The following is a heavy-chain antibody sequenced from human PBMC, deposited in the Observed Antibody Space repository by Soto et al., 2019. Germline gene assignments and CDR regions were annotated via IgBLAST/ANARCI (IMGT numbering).Heavy chain of an antibody. CDR1: NFSISSAYY. Sequence: SETLSLTCGVSNFSISSAYYWAWIRQPPGKGLEWIASVYHTGNTYFNPSLKSRVTISVDTSKNQFSLRLRSVTAADTAIYYCARDRIVTKPPAPYYLYYGVDVWGQGPKVTVS. CDR2: VYHTGNT. CDR3: ARDRIVTKPPAPYYLYYGVDV. D-gene: IGHD3-22*01. J-gene: IGHJ6*02. V-gene: IGHV4-38-2*02.